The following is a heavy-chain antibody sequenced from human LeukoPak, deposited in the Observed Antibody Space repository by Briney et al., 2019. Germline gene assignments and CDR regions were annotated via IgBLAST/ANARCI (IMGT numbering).Heavy chain of an antibody. Sequence: GGSLRLSCAASGFAFSHSWMNWIRQAPGKGLEWVAFIKGDGSAKKYVDSVKGRFTISRDNAKNSLFLQMNSLRAENTAVYYCARDRGWIQHDIWGQGTMVTVSS. D-gene: IGHD5-18*01. CDR1: GFAFSHSW. V-gene: IGHV3-7*01. CDR2: IKGDGSAK. J-gene: IGHJ3*02. CDR3: ARDRGWIQHDI.